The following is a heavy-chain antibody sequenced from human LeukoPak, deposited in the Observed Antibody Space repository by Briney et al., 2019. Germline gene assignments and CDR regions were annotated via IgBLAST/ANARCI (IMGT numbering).Heavy chain of an antibody. CDR1: GFTFSSYS. J-gene: IGHJ4*02. Sequence: GGSLRLSCAASGFTFSSYSIDWVRQAPGKGLEWLSYISSSSSTIYYADSVKGRFTISRDNSKNTLYLQMNSLRAEDTAVYYCAKVRVAVAGTAHPYYFDFWGQGTLVTVSS. D-gene: IGHD6-19*01. V-gene: IGHV3-48*01. CDR3: AKVRVAVAGTAHPYYFDF. CDR2: ISSSSSTI.